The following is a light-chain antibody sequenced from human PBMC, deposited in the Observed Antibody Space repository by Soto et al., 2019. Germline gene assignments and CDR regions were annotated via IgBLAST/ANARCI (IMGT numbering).Light chain of an antibody. CDR1: SSDVGGYNY. J-gene: IGLJ2*01. Sequence: QPALTQPASVSGSPGQSITISCTGTSSDVGGYNYVSWYQQHPGKAPKLMIYDVSNRPSGVSNRFSGSKSGNTASLTISGLQAEDEDDYYCSSYTSSSTVVFGGGTKLTVL. V-gene: IGLV2-14*01. CDR2: DVS. CDR3: SSYTSSSTVV.